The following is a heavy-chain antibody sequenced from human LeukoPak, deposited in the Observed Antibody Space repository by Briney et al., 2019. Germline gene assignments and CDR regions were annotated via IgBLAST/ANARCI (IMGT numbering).Heavy chain of an antibody. CDR3: AKDLEYCSSTSCYPNWFDP. J-gene: IGHJ5*02. V-gene: IGHV3-30*02. CDR1: GFTFSSYG. D-gene: IGHD2-2*01. Sequence: GGSLRLSCAASGFTFSSYGMHWVRQASGKGLEWVAFIRYDGSNKYYADSVKGRFTISRDNSKNTLYLQMNSLRAEDTAVYYCAKDLEYCSSTSCYPNWFDPWGQGTLVTVSS. CDR2: IRYDGSNK.